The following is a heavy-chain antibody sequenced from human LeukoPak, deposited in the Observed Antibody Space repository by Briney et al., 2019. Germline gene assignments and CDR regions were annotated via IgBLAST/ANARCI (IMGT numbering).Heavy chain of an antibody. CDR1: GFSFSTYW. Sequence: GGSLRLSCAASGFSFSTYWMSWVRQAPGKGLEWVATIKQDGSEKYYVDSVKGRFTISRDNAKKSLYLQMNSLRADDTAVYYCARGASVVAGNDNAFDIWGQGTMVTVSS. J-gene: IGHJ3*02. D-gene: IGHD6-19*01. CDR2: IKQDGSEK. CDR3: ARGASVVAGNDNAFDI. V-gene: IGHV3-7*01.